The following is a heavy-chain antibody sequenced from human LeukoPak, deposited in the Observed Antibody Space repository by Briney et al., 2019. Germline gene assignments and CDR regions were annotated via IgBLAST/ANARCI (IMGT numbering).Heavy chain of an antibody. J-gene: IGHJ4*02. CDR3: ARHANVWLL. Sequence: SDTLSLTCTVSSGSISSKPYYWGWIRQPPGKGLEWIGSINYGGSTYYNPSLKSRVTISVDTSKNQFSLKLSSMPAADTAMYYCARHANVWLLWGQGTLVTVSS. CDR1: SGSISSKPYY. V-gene: IGHV4-39*01. CDR2: INYGGST. D-gene: IGHD2-8*01.